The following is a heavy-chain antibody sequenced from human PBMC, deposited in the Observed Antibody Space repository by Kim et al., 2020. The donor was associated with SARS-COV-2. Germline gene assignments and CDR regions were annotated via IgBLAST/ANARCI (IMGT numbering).Heavy chain of an antibody. Sequence: YSPALKGRGTIAVDTSKNQFALKLSSVTAADTAVYYCAREGDSSGYSLGYWGQGTLVTVSS. J-gene: IGHJ4*02. D-gene: IGHD3-22*01. CDR3: AREGDSSGYSLGY. V-gene: IGHV4-59*01.